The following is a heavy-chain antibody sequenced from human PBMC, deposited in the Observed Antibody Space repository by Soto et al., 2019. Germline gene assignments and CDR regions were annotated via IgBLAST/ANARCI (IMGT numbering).Heavy chain of an antibody. V-gene: IGHV1-69*13. CDR3: ASPTSVTTMAYYYDNDMDA. D-gene: IGHD4-17*01. CDR1: GGTFSSYA. CDR2: IIPIFGTA. Sequence: SVKVSCKASGGTFSSYAISWVRQAPGQGLEWMGGIIPIFGTANYAQKFQGRVTITADESTSTAYMELSSLRSEDTAVYYCASPTSVTTMAYYYDNDMDAWGQGPTVTVS. J-gene: IGHJ6*02.